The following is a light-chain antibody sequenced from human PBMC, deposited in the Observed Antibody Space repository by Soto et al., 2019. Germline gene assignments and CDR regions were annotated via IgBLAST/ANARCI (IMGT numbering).Light chain of an antibody. CDR2: DAS. V-gene: IGKV3-15*01. CDR3: QQYIYWPRT. Sequence: EIVLTQSPATLSLSPGERATLSCRASQSVSTNLAWYQQRPGQAPRLLIYDASTRATGVPARFSGSGSGTEFTLTITSLQSEDFAVYYCQQYIYWPRTFGQGTKVDIK. CDR1: QSVSTN. J-gene: IGKJ1*01.